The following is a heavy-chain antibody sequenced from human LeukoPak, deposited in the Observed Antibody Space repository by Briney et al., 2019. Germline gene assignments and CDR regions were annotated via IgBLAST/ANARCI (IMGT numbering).Heavy chain of an antibody. V-gene: IGHV4-4*02. CDR2: IYHSGST. CDR3: ARGRGYYDILTGYYFDAFDI. J-gene: IGHJ3*02. Sequence: SETLSLTCAVSGGSISSSNWWSWVRQPPGKGLEWIGEIYHSGSTNYNPSLKSRVTISVDKSKNQFSLKLSSVTAADTAVYYCARGRGYYDILTGYYFDAFDIWGQGTMVTVSS. D-gene: IGHD3-9*01. CDR1: GGSISSSNW.